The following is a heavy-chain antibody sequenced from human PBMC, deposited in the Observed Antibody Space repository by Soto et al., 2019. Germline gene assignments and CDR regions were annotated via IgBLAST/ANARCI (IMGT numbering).Heavy chain of an antibody. D-gene: IGHD2-8*01. CDR1: GYTFTGYY. Sequence: ASVKVSCKASGYTFTGYYMHWVRQAPGQGLEWMGWINPNSGGTNYAQKFQGWVTMTRDTSISTAYMELSRLRSDDTAVYYCARAPYCTNGVCYDYWGQGTLVTISS. J-gene: IGHJ4*02. CDR3: ARAPYCTNGVCYDY. V-gene: IGHV1-2*04. CDR2: INPNSGGT.